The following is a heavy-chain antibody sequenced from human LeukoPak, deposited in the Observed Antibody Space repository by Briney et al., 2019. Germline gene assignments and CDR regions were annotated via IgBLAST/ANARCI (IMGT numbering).Heavy chain of an antibody. Sequence: PSETLSLTCTVSGGSISSYYWSWIRQPAGKGLEWIGRIYTSGNTNYNPSLKSRVTISVDTSKNQFSLKLSSVTAADTAVYYCAGLMTTVTTADYWGQGTLVTVSS. CDR1: GGSISSYY. CDR2: IYTSGNT. V-gene: IGHV4-4*07. D-gene: IGHD4-11*01. CDR3: AGLMTTVTTADY. J-gene: IGHJ4*02.